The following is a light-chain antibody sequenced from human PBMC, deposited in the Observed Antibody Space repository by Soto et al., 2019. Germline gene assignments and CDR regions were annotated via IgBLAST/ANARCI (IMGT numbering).Light chain of an antibody. Sequence: EIVLTQSPGTLSLSPGERATLSCRASQSVSSSYLAWYQQKPGQAPRLLIYGASSRATGIPDRFSGSGSGTXXXXXXXTXXPEYFAVYYXXXYGSSPPYTFGQGTKLEIK. CDR2: GAS. CDR3: XXYGSSPPYT. CDR1: QSVSSSY. J-gene: IGKJ2*01. V-gene: IGKV3-20*01.